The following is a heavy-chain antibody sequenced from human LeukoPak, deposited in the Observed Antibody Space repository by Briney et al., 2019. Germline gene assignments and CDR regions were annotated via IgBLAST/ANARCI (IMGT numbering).Heavy chain of an antibody. Sequence: KTGGSLRLSCAASGFTFSSYSMNWVRQAPGKGLEWVSYISSSSSYIYYADSVKGRFTISRDNAKNSLYLQMNSLRAEDTAVYYCARGGGSGWYVGYYFDYWGQGTLVTVSS. CDR1: GFTFSSYS. CDR2: ISSSSSYI. J-gene: IGHJ4*02. D-gene: IGHD6-19*01. V-gene: IGHV3-21*01. CDR3: ARGGGSGWYVGYYFDY.